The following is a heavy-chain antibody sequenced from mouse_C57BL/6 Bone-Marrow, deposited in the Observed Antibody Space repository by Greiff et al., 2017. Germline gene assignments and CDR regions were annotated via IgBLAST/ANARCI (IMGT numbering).Heavy chain of an antibody. Sequence: VQLQQSGAELVRPGASVTLSCKASGYTFTDYEMHWVKQTPVHGLEWIGAIDPETGGTAYNQKFKGKAILTADKSSSTAYMELRSLSSEDSAVYYCTRSASTVVEGCAYWGQGTLVTVSA. CDR3: TRSASTVVEGCAY. CDR2: IDPETGGT. D-gene: IGHD1-1*01. J-gene: IGHJ3*01. CDR1: GYTFTDYE. V-gene: IGHV1-15*01.